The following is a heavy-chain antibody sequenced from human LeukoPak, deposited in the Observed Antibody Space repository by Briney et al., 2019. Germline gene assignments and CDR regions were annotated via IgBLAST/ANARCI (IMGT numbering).Heavy chain of an antibody. CDR3: AKDLYSSPSLLWFGEVINWFDP. J-gene: IGHJ5*02. CDR2: IRYDGINK. D-gene: IGHD3-10*01. V-gene: IGHV3-30*02. CDR1: GFTFSTHG. Sequence: GGSLRLSCAASGFTFSTHGMHWVRQAPGKGLEWVAFIRYDGINKYYADSVKGRFTISRDNSKNTLYLQMNSLRAEDTAVYYCAKDLYSSPSLLWFGEVINWFDPWGQGTLVTVSS.